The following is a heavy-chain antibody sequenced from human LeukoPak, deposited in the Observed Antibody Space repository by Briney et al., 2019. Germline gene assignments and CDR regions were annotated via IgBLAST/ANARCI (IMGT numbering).Heavy chain of an antibody. V-gene: IGHV4-34*01. Sequence: SETLSLTCAVYGGSFSGYYWSWLRQPPGKGLEWIGEINHSGSTNYNPSLKSRVTISVDTSKNQFSLKLSSVTAADTAVYYCARGRSVTTGYYYYYMDVWGKGTTVTVSS. CDR1: GGSFSGYY. J-gene: IGHJ6*03. CDR2: INHSGST. D-gene: IGHD4-11*01. CDR3: ARGRSVTTGYYYYYMDV.